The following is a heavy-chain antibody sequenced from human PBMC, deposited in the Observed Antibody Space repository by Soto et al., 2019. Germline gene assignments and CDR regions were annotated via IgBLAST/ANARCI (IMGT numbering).Heavy chain of an antibody. CDR3: ASTPSRVHRAVAGILDD. Sequence: QVQLVESGGGVVQPGRSLRLSCAASGFTFSSYAMHWVRQAPGKGLEWVAVIRYDGSNKSYEDSVKGRFTISRDNSKNTLYLQMNSLRAEETAVYYCASTPSRVHRAVAGILDDWGQGTLVTVSS. CDR2: IRYDGSNK. J-gene: IGHJ4*02. D-gene: IGHD6-19*01. V-gene: IGHV3-30-3*01. CDR1: GFTFSSYA.